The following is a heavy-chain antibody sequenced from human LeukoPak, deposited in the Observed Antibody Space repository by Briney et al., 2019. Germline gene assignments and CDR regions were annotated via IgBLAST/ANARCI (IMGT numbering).Heavy chain of an antibody. CDR3: ARGGAGGRAFDI. D-gene: IGHD2-15*01. CDR2: TYYRSKWYN. V-gene: IGHV6-1*01. Sequence: SQTLSLTCAISGDIVSSNSAAWNWIRQSPSRGLEWLGRTYYRSKWYNDYAGSVKSRLTINQDTSKNQFSLQLDSVAPEDTALYYCARGGAGGRAFDIWGQGTLVTVSS. J-gene: IGHJ3*02. CDR1: GDIVSSNSAA.